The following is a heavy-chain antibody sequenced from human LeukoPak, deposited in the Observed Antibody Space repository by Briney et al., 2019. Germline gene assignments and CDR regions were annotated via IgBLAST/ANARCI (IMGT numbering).Heavy chain of an antibody. D-gene: IGHD3-3*01. CDR2: IYYSGGT. J-gene: IGHJ5*02. CDR1: GGSISSYY. Sequence: PSETLSLTCTVSGGSISSYYWSWIRQLPGKGLEWIGYIYYSGGTNYNPSLKSRVTISVDTSKNQFSLKLSSVTAADTAVYYCARVDGGFWSGYYNQNWFDPWGQGTLVTVSS. CDR3: ARVDGGFWSGYYNQNWFDP. V-gene: IGHV4-59*01.